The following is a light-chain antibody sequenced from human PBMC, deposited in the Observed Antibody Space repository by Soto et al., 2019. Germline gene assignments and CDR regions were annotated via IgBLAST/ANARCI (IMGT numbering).Light chain of an antibody. CDR2: GNS. V-gene: IGLV1-40*01. CDR1: SSNIGAGYD. Sequence: QSVLTQPPSVSGAPGQRVTISCTGSSSNIGAGYDVHWYQQFPGTAPKLLIYGNSNRPSGVPDRFSGSKSGTSASLAITGLQAEDEADYYCQSYDSSLSGVFGSGTNVTVL. CDR3: QSYDSSLSGV. J-gene: IGLJ1*01.